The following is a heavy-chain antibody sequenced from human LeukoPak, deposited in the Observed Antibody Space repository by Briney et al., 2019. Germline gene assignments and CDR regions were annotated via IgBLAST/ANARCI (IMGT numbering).Heavy chain of an antibody. CDR1: GFTFSNYW. CDR2: IHSDGTTR. J-gene: IGHJ4*02. CDR3: AKVPYDSSGYYYFHY. V-gene: IGHV3-74*01. Sequence: GGSLRLSCAASGFTFSNYWMHWVRQAPGKGLVWVSRIHSDGTTRSYADSVKGRFTISRDNAKNTLYLQMNSLRAEDTAVYYCAKVPYDSSGYYYFHYWGQGTLVTVSS. D-gene: IGHD3-22*01.